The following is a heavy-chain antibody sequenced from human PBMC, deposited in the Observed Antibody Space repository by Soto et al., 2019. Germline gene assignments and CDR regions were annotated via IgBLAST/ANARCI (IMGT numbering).Heavy chain of an antibody. CDR1: GYSFTSYW. CDR2: IYPGDSDT. V-gene: IGHV5-51*01. J-gene: IGHJ6*02. D-gene: IGHD3-22*01. CDR3: ARLQSRRLLLRYYYGMDV. Sequence: GESLKISCKGSGYSFTSYWIGWVRQMPGKGLEWMGIIYPGDSDTRYSPSFQGQVTISADKSISTAYLQWSSLKASDTAMYYCARLQSRRLLLRYYYGMDVWGQGTTVTVSS.